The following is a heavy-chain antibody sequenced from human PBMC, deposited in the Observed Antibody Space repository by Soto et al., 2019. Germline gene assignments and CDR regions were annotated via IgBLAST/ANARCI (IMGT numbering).Heavy chain of an antibody. D-gene: IGHD2-15*01. CDR3: ASGDCRGGSCLEYYFDY. J-gene: IGHJ4*02. CDR2: IIPIFGTA. Sequence: QVQLVQSGAEVKKPGSSVKVSCKASGGTFSSYAISWVRQAPGQGLEWMGGIIPIFGTANYAQKFQGRVTITADESTSKAYRELSSLRSEDTAVYYCASGDCRGGSCLEYYFDYWGQGTLVTVSS. V-gene: IGHV1-69*01. CDR1: GGTFSSYA.